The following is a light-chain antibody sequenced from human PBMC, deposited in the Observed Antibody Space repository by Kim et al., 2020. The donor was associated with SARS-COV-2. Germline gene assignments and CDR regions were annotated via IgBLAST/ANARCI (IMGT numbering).Light chain of an antibody. J-gene: IGKJ2*01. CDR3: QQYVRSPYT. CDR1: QSVARNH. CDR2: GTS. Sequence: EIVLTQSPGTLSLSPGERATLSCRASQSVARNHLAWFQQKPGQAPRLLIYGTSSRATGIPDRFSASESGTDFTLTISRLEPEDFAVYYCQQYVRSPYTFGQGTKLEI. V-gene: IGKV3-20*01.